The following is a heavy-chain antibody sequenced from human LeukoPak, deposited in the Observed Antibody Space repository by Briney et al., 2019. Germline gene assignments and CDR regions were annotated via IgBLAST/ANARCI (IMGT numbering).Heavy chain of an antibody. J-gene: IGHJ3*02. V-gene: IGHV1-69*05. CDR1: GGTFSSYA. D-gene: IGHD5/OR15-5a*01. CDR3: ARGDHVRIYAESAFDI. Sequence: ASVKVSCKASGGTFSSYAISWVRQAPGQGLEWMGGIIPIFGTANYAQKFQGRVTMTRDTSTNTVYMELSSLRSEDTAVYYCARGDHVRIYAESAFDIWGQGTKVTVSS. CDR2: IIPIFGTA.